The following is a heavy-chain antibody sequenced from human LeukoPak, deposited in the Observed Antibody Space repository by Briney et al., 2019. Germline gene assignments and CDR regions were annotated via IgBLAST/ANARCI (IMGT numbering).Heavy chain of an antibody. CDR3: ARPHMTGGPYDSSALFDY. D-gene: IGHD3-22*01. J-gene: IGHJ4*02. V-gene: IGHV5-51*01. Sequence: GESLKISCKGSGYSFTSYWIGWVRQMPGKGLAWMGMIDPGDSDTRYSPSFQGQVTISADKSISTAYLQWSSLKASDTAMYYCARPHMTGGPYDSSALFDYWGQGTLVTVSS. CDR1: GYSFTSYW. CDR2: IDPGDSDT.